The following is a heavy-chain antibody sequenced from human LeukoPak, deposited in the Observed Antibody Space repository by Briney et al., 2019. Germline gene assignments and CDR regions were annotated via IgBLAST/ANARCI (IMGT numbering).Heavy chain of an antibody. CDR1: GYTLTELS. CDR3: ASPAAAAKWKWEAFVY. Sequence: ASVKVSCKVSGYTLTELSMHWVRQAPGKGLEWMGGFDPEDGETVYAQKFQGRVTMTEDTSTDTAYMELSSLRSEDTAVYYCASPAAAAKWKWEAFVYWGQGTLVTVSS. D-gene: IGHD6-13*01. CDR2: FDPEDGET. V-gene: IGHV1-24*01. J-gene: IGHJ4*02.